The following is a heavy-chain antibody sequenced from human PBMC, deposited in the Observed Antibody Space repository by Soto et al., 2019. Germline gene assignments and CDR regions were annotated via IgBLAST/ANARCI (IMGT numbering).Heavy chain of an antibody. CDR3: ARVAHDFWSGYYLDY. CDR1: GFTFSSYW. CDR2: IKQDGSEK. J-gene: IGHJ4*02. V-gene: IGHV3-7*03. Sequence: GGSLRLSCAASGFTFSSYWMSWVRQAPGKGLEWVANIKQDGSEKYYVDSVKGRFTISRDNAKNSLYLQMNSLRAEDTAVYYCARVAHDFWSGYYLDYWGQGTLVTVSS. D-gene: IGHD3-3*01.